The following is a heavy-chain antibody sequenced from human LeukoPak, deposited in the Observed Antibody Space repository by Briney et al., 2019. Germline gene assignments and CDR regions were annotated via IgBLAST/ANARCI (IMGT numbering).Heavy chain of an antibody. J-gene: IGHJ4*02. V-gene: IGHV3-53*01. CDR3: ARGAGYNYPYYFDY. CDR2: IYGGGNI. D-gene: IGHD5-24*01. Sequence: PGGSLRLSCAASGFTVSSSYMNWVRQAPGKGLEWVSVIYGGGNIYYADSVKGRFTISRDNSKNTLCLQMNSLRAEDTAVYYCARGAGYNYPYYFDYWGQGTLVTVSS. CDR1: GFTVSSSY.